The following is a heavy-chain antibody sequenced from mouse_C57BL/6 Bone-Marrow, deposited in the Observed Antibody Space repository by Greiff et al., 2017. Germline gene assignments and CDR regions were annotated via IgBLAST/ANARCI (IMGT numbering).Heavy chain of an antibody. V-gene: IGHV1-59*01. CDR2: IDPSDSYT. J-gene: IGHJ3*01. CDR3: ARLDCDGSSPPWFAY. D-gene: IGHD1-1*01. Sequence: VQLQQPGAELVRPGTSVKLSCKASGYTFTSYWMHLVKQRPGQGLEWIGVIDPSDSYTNYNQKFTGKATLTVDTSSSTAYMQLSSLTSEDSAVYYCARLDCDGSSPPWFAYWGQGTLVTVSA. CDR1: GYTFTSYW.